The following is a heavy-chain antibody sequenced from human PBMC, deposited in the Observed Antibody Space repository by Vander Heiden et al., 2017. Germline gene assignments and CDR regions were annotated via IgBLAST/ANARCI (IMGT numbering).Heavy chain of an antibody. J-gene: IGHJ4*02. CDR3: AKEDGSFDTNGPDY. CDR2: ISHSGATT. CDR1: GFTFSSYA. Sequence: EVELLQSGGGLVQPGESLRLSCAASGFTFSSYAMSWVRQAPGKGLEWVTAISHSGATTFEAESVKGRFTISRDNSKNTLYQQMNSLRAEDTAVYYCAKEDGSFDTNGPDYWGQGTLVTVSS. D-gene: IGHD2-8*01. V-gene: IGHV3-23*01.